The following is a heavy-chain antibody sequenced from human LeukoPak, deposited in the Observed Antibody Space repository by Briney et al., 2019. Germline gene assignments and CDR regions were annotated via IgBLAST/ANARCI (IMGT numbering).Heavy chain of an antibody. D-gene: IGHD3-10*01. CDR2: IYYSGST. CDR1: GGSISSSSYY. CDR3: AREGDTMVRGVIRDWFDP. J-gene: IGHJ5*02. Sequence: SETLSLTCTVSGGSISSSSYYWGWIRQPPGKGLEWIGSIYYSGSTYYNPSLKSRVTISVDTSKNQFSLKLSSVTAADTAVYYCAREGDTMVRGVIRDWFDPWGQGTLVTVSS. V-gene: IGHV4-39*07.